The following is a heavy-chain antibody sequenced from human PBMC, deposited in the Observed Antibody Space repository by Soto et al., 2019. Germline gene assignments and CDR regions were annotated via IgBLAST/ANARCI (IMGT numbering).Heavy chain of an antibody. V-gene: IGHV3-13*01. CDR2: IGTAGDT. CDR3: ARTSKKGFGGVIAPDAFDI. CDR1: GFTFSSYD. J-gene: IGHJ3*02. Sequence: GGSLRLSCAASGFTFSSYDMHWVRQATGKGLEWVSAIGTAGDTYYPGSVKGRFTISRENAKNSLYLQMNSLRAGDTAVYYCARTSKKGFGGVIAPDAFDIWGQGTMVTVSS. D-gene: IGHD3-16*02.